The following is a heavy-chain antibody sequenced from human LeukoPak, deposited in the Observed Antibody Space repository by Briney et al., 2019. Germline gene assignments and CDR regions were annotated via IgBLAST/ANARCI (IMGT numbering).Heavy chain of an antibody. CDR2: IYYSGST. CDR3: ARGEMATTLPFDP. V-gene: IGHV4-59*01. J-gene: IGHJ5*02. Sequence: PSETLSLTCTVSGGSISSYYWSWIRQPTGKGLEWIGYIYYSGSTNYNPSLKSRVTISVDTSKNQFSLKLSSVTAADTAVYYCARGEMATTLPFDPWGQGTLVTVSS. D-gene: IGHD5-24*01. CDR1: GGSISSYY.